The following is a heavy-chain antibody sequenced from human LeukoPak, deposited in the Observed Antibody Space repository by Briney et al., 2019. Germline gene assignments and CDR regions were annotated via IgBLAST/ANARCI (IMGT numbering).Heavy chain of an antibody. CDR1: GGSISSSSYY. D-gene: IGHD3-22*01. CDR2: IYYSGST. Sequence: SETLSLTCTVSGGSISSSSYYWGWIRQPPGKGLEWIGSIYYSGSTNYNPSLKSRVTISVDTSKNQFSLKLSSVTAADTAVYYCARLGVLNTMIESWGQGTLVTVSS. J-gene: IGHJ4*02. CDR3: ARLGVLNTMIES. V-gene: IGHV4-39*07.